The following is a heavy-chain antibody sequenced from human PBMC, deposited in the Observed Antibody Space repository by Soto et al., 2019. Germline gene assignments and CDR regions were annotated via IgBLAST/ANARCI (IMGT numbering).Heavy chain of an antibody. D-gene: IGHD4-17*01. CDR2: ISWNSGSI. J-gene: IGHJ3*02. CDR3: AKDIFYGITIGQGAFDI. V-gene: IGHV3-9*01. Sequence: GGSLRLSCAASGFTFDDYAMHWVRQAPGKGLEWVSGISWNSGSIGYADSVKGRFTISRDNAKNSLYLQMNSLRAEDTALYYCAKDIFYGITIGQGAFDIWGQGTMVTVSS. CDR1: GFTFDDYA.